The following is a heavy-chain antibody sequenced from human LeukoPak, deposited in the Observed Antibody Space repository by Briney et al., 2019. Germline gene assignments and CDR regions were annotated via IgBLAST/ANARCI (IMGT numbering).Heavy chain of an antibody. Sequence: KPSETLSLTCTVSGGSISSSSYYWGWIRQPPGKGLEWIGSIYYSGSTYYNPSLESRVTISVDTSKNQFSLKLSSVTAADTAVYYCARRAAAAGSGVDYWGQGTLVTVSS. CDR2: IYYSGST. J-gene: IGHJ4*02. CDR3: ARRAAAAGSGVDY. V-gene: IGHV4-39*01. D-gene: IGHD6-13*01. CDR1: GGSISSSSYY.